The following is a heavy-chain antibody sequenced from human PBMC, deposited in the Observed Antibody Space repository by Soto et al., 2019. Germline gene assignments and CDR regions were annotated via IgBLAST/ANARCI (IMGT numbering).Heavy chain of an antibody. CDR2: IYYSGST. V-gene: IGHV4-39*01. CDR1: GGSISSSSYY. CDR3: ARTVYGSGSYRNEMGDY. D-gene: IGHD3-10*01. Sequence: QLQLQESGPGLVKPSETLSLTCTVSGGSISSSSYYWGWIRQPPGKGLEWIGSIYYSGSTYYNPSLNSRVTISGVTSKNQSSLKLSSVLAAETVVYYCARTVYGSGSYRNEMGDYWGQGTMVTVSS. J-gene: IGHJ4*02.